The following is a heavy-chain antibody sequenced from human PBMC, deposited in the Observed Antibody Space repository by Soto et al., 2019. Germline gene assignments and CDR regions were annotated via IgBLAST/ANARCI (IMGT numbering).Heavy chain of an antibody. CDR3: ARGRYCLTGRCFPNWFDS. J-gene: IGHJ5*01. V-gene: IGHV4-30-4*01. CDR1: GDSISTVDYF. Sequence: LSLTCSVSGDSISTVDYFWAWIRQPPGQALEYIGYIYKSTTTYYNPSFESRVAISLDTSKSQFSLNVTSVTAADTAVYFCARGRYCLTGRCFPNWFDSWGQGTLVTVSS. CDR2: IYKSTTT. D-gene: IGHD2-15*01.